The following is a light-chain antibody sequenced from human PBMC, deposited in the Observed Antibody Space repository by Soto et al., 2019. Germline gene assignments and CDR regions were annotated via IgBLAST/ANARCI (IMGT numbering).Light chain of an antibody. Sequence: DIELTRSPPTMSASLSARVCMXGRASQITSTGLAWEQQKSGKAPKLLIYEAFSLGRGVPSRFSGSGSGTEFTLTISSLQPDEFTTYYYQPYNRYSETFGQGTTVDMK. J-gene: IGKJ1*01. CDR2: EAF. CDR3: QPYNRYSET. V-gene: IGKV1-5*03. CDR1: QITSTG.